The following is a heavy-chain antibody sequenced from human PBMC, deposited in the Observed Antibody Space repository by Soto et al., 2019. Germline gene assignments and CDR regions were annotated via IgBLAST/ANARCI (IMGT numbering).Heavy chain of an antibody. Sequence: QVQLVESGGGLVKPGGSLRLSCAASGFTFSDYQMSWIRRAPGRGLEWVSYLSSSSSYPNYADSVKGRFTISRDNAKNSLYLQMNSLRAEDTAVYYCARDRTDYGVFDYWGQGTLVTVSS. D-gene: IGHD4-17*01. CDR1: GFTFSDYQ. CDR2: LSSSSSYP. CDR3: ARDRTDYGVFDY. J-gene: IGHJ4*02. V-gene: IGHV3-11*06.